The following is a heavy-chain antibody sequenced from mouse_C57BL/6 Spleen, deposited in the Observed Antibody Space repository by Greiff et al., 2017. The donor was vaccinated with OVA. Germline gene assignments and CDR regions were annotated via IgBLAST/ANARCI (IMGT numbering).Heavy chain of an antibody. V-gene: IGHV1-80*01. CDR2: IYPGDGDT. Sequence: QVQLQQPGAELVKPGASVKISCKASGYAFSSYWMNWVKQRPGKGLEWIGQIYPGDGDTNYNGKFKGKATLTADKSSSTAYMQLSSLTSEDSAVYFCAREESYYAMDYWGQGTSVTVSS. J-gene: IGHJ4*01. CDR3: AREESYYAMDY. CDR1: GYAFSSYW.